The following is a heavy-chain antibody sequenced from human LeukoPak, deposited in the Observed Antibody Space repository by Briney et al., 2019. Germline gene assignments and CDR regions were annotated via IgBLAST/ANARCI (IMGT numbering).Heavy chain of an antibody. CDR3: VRAKTVTSAFDY. Sequence: SVKVSCXAXGGTIXSYAVSWVRQAPGQRLEWMGRIIPILGVTNYAQAFQGRVTITAGKSTDTAYMELSSLRSDDTAMYYCVRAKTVTSAFDYWGQGTLVTVSS. CDR1: GGTIXSYA. V-gene: IGHV1-69*10. CDR2: IIPILGVT. J-gene: IGHJ4*02. D-gene: IGHD4-17*01.